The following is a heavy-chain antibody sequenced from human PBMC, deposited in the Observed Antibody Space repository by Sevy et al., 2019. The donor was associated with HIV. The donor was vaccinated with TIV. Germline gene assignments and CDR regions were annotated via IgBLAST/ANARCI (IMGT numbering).Heavy chain of an antibody. CDR1: GYTFTGYF. CDR3: AKLAVGRRGASSGRQRGWFDP. D-gene: IGHD6-6*01. CDR2: IKPSSGDT. Sequence: ASVKVSCKASGYTFTGYFIHWVRQAPGQGLEWMGWIKPSSGDTKYAQKFQGRVTMTRDTSISAAYMEMSSLRSDDTAVYYCAKLAVGRRGASSGRQRGWFDPWGQGTLVTVSS. V-gene: IGHV1-2*02. J-gene: IGHJ5*02.